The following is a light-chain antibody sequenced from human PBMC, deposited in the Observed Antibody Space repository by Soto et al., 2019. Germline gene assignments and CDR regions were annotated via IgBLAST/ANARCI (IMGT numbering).Light chain of an antibody. CDR1: QSVSSGS. CDR3: QQRSNWPPTWT. Sequence: EIALTQSPGALSLSPGERATLSCRASQSVSSGSLAWYQQKVGQAPRLLIYGASSRATDIPDRFSGSGSRTDFTLTISRLEREDFAVYYCQQRSNWPPTWTLGQGTRWIS. V-gene: IGKV3D-20*02. J-gene: IGKJ1*01. CDR2: GAS.